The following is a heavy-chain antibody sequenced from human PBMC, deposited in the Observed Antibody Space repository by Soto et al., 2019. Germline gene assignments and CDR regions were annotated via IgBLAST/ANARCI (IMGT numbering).Heavy chain of an antibody. CDR2: VSISGTDT. CDR3: VRQKGNY. J-gene: IGHJ4*02. V-gene: IGHV3-11*05. Sequence: HVELVESGGGLVKPGGSRRLSCAASGFIFSDYDMTWMRQAPGKGLESVAYVSISGTDTEYAESVKVRFTISRDNAKNSLHLQITNLRAEDTAVYYCVRQKGNYWGQGTLLTVSS. D-gene: IGHD3-10*01. CDR1: GFIFSDYD.